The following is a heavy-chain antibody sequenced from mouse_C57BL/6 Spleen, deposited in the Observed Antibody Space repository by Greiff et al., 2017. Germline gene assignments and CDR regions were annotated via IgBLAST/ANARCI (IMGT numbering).Heavy chain of an antibody. J-gene: IGHJ2*01. D-gene: IGHD1-1*01. CDR2: ISSGSSTI. Sequence: EVKLMESGGGLVKPGGSLKLSCAASGFTFSDYGMHWVRQAPEKGLEWVAYISSGSSTIYYADTVKGRFTISRDNAKNTLFLQMTRLRSEDTAMYYCARKATVVYFDYWGQGTTLTVSS. V-gene: IGHV5-17*01. CDR1: GFTFSDYG. CDR3: ARKATVVYFDY.